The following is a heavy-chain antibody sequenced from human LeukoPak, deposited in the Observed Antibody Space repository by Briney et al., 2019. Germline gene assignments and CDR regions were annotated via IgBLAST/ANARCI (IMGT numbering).Heavy chain of an antibody. CDR2: ISAGDTTI. D-gene: IGHD3-16*01. CDR1: GFTFDSYE. J-gene: IGHJ5*02. V-gene: IGHV3-48*03. Sequence: PGGSLRLSCAASGFTFDSYEMNWVRQAPGKGLEWVSYISAGDTTIYYADSVRGRFTISRDNSRKSLYLQMNTLRAEDTAVYYCARGFTFRGYTSYNWFDPWGQGTLVTVSS. CDR3: ARGFTFRGYTSYNWFDP.